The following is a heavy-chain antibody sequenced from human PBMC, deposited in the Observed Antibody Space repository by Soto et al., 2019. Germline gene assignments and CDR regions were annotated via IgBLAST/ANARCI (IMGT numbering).Heavy chain of an antibody. V-gene: IGHV1-2*04. D-gene: IGHD3-3*01. Sequence: ASVKVSCKASGYTFTAYHMHWVRQAPGQGLEWMGWINPNSGGTNYAQKFQGWVTMTRDTSISTAYMELSRLKSDDTAVYFCARDRSGHNSYCSYAXDVWGQGTTVTVSS. CDR1: GYTFTAYH. CDR3: ARDRSGHNSYCSYAXDV. J-gene: IGHJ6*02. CDR2: INPNSGGT.